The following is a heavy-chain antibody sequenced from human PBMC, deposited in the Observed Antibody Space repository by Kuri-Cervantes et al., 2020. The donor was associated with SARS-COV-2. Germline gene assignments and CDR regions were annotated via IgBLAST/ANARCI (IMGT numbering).Heavy chain of an antibody. J-gene: IGHJ3*02. CDR1: GGSFSGYY. CDR3: ARQKGPGAFDI. Sequence: SETLSLTCAVYGGSFSGYYWSWIRQPPGKGLEWIGEINHSGSTNYNPSLKSRVTISVDTSKNQFSLKLSSVTAADTAMYYCARQKGPGAFDIWGQGTMVTVSS. CDR2: INHSGST. V-gene: IGHV4-34*01.